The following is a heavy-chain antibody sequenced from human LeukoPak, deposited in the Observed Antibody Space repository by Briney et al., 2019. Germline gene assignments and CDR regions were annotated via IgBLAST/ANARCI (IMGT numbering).Heavy chain of an antibody. CDR1: GYTFTGYY. D-gene: IGHD6-19*01. J-gene: IGHJ4*02. CDR3: ARGRLAVAGMDY. CDR2: INPNSGGT. Sequence: ASVKVSCKASGYTFTGYYMHWVRQAPGRGLEWMGWINPNSGGTNYAQKFQGRVTMTRDTSISTAYMELSRLRSDDTAVYYCARGRLAVAGMDYWGQGTLVTVSS. V-gene: IGHV1-2*02.